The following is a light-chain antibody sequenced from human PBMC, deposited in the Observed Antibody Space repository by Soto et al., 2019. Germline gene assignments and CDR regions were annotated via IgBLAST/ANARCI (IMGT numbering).Light chain of an antibody. Sequence: PGERATLSCRASQSVSSNLAWYQQKPGQAPRLLIYGASTRATGIPARFSGSGSGTEFTLTISSLQSEDFAVYYCQQYNNWLTFGGGTKVEIK. CDR3: QQYNNWLT. CDR2: GAS. V-gene: IGKV3D-15*01. J-gene: IGKJ4*01. CDR1: QSVSSN.